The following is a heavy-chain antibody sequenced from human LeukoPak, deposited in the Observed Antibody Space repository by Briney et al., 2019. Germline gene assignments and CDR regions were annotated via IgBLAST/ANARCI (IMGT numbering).Heavy chain of an antibody. CDR2: ISGSGGST. D-gene: IGHD3-10*01. CDR3: AKGTNWFGVMTPNPQPFDY. Sequence: PGGSLRLSCAASGFTFSSYAMSWVRQAPGKGLEWVSAISGSGGSTYYADSVKGRFTISRDNSKNTLYLQMNSLRAEDTAVYYCAKGTNWFGVMTPNPQPFDYWGQGTLVTVSS. J-gene: IGHJ4*02. V-gene: IGHV3-23*01. CDR1: GFTFSSYA.